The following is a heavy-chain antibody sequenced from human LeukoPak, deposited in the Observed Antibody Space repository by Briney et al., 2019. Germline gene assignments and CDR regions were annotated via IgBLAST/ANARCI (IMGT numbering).Heavy chain of an antibody. CDR3: ARGRRASPGYCSGGSCYEFDYYFDY. V-gene: IGHV3-48*03. D-gene: IGHD2-15*01. Sequence: GGSLRLSCAASGFTFSSYEMNWVRQAPGKGLEWVSYISSSGSTIYYADSVKGRFTISRDNAKNSLYLQMNSLRAEDTAVYYCARGRRASPGYCSGGSCYEFDYYFDYWAREPWSPSPQ. CDR1: GFTFSSYE. CDR2: ISSSGSTI. J-gene: IGHJ4*02.